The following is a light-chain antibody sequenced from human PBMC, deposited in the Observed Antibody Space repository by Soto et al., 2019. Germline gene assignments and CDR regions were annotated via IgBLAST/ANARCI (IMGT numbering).Light chain of an antibody. Sequence: QSVLTQPPSASGSPGQSVTISCTGTSSDVGGYNYVSWYQQHPGKAPKLMIYEVNKRPSGVPDRFSGSKSGNTASLTVSGLQAEDEAEYYCSSYAVTPFVFGTRTNVTV. J-gene: IGLJ1*01. V-gene: IGLV2-8*01. CDR2: EVN. CDR3: SSYAVTPFV. CDR1: SSDVGGYNY.